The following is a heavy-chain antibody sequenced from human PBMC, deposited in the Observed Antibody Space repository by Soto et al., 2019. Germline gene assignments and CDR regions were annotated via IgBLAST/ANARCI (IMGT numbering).Heavy chain of an antibody. Sequence: GASVKVSCKASGYTFTSYGISWVRQAPGQGLEWMGWISANFGKANYAQKFQGRVTITADESTSTAYMELSSLRSEDTAVYYCARATRYCTNGVCFRYYYYGMDVWGQGTTLTVSS. D-gene: IGHD2-8*01. CDR1: GYTFTSYG. CDR2: ISANFGKA. V-gene: IGHV1-69*13. J-gene: IGHJ6*02. CDR3: ARATRYCTNGVCFRYYYYGMDV.